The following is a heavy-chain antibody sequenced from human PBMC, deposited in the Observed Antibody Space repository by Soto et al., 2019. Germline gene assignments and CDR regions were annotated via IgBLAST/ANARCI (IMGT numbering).Heavy chain of an antibody. Sequence: QVQLVESGGGMVQPGRSLRLSCAASGFTFSSYAMHWVRQAPGKGLEWVAVISYDGSNKYYADSVKGRFTISRDNSKNTLYLQMNSLRAEDTAVYYCAREGQYYYGPAGHFDYWGQGTLVTVSS. CDR2: ISYDGSNK. CDR1: GFTFSSYA. V-gene: IGHV3-30-3*01. J-gene: IGHJ4*02. CDR3: AREGQYYYGPAGHFDY. D-gene: IGHD3-10*01.